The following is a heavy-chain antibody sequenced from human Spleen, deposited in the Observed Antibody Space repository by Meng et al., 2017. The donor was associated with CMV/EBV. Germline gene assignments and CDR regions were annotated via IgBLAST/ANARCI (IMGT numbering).Heavy chain of an antibody. Sequence: SETLSLTCAVYGGSFSGYYWSWIRQPPGKGLEWIGEINHSGSTNYNPSLKSRVTISVDTSKNQFSLKLRSVTAADTAVYYCARGGDYCSSTSCYFAFDIWGQGTMVTVSS. CDR2: INHSGST. J-gene: IGHJ3*02. CDR3: ARGGDYCSSTSCYFAFDI. CDR1: GGSFSGYY. V-gene: IGHV4-34*01. D-gene: IGHD2-2*01.